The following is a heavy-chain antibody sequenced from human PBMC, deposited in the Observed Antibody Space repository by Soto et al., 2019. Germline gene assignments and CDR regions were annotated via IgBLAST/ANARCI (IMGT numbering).Heavy chain of an antibody. D-gene: IGHD6-13*01. V-gene: IGHV4-38-2*02. J-gene: IGHJ5*02. Sequence: PSETLSLTCAVSGESISSGYYWAWIRQPPGKWLEWIGSIYHSGTTYYNPSLKSRVTISVDTSKNQFSLRLSSVTAADSAVYYCARDRGLGSSWYRSWFDPWGQGTLVTVSS. CDR3: ARDRGLGSSWYRSWFDP. CDR1: GESISSGYY. CDR2: IYHSGTT.